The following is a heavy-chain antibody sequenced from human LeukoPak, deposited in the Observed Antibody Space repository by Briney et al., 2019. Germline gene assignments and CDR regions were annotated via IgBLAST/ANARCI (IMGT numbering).Heavy chain of an antibody. V-gene: IGHV4-34*01. CDR2: INQSGST. CDR1: GGSFSGYY. D-gene: IGHD1-26*01. CDR3: ARGERGNYYMDV. J-gene: IGHJ6*03. Sequence: PSETLSLTCAVYGGSFSGYYWSWIRQPPGKGLEWIGEINQSGSTNYNPSLKSRVTISVDTSKNQFSLKLSSVTAADTAVYYCARGERGNYYMDVWGKGTTVTVSS.